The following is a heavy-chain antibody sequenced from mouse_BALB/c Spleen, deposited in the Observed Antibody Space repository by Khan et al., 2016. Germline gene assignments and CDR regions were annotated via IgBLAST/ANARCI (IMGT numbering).Heavy chain of an antibody. Sequence: EVQLQESGPSLAKPSQTLSLTCSVTGDSMTSGHWNWIRKFPGNKFDFMGYISHSGDSYYNPSLKSRFSITRDTSKNQYYLQLNSVTTEDTATYYCATWDYYGSAFAYWGQGTLVTVSA. D-gene: IGHD1-2*01. CDR3: ATWDYYGSAFAY. CDR1: GDSMTSGH. CDR2: ISHSGDS. V-gene: IGHV3-8*02. J-gene: IGHJ3*01.